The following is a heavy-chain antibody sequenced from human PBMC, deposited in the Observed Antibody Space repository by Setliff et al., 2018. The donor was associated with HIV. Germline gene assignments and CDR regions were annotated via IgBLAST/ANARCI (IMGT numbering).Heavy chain of an antibody. V-gene: IGHV1-2*02. J-gene: IGHJ6*03. Sequence: GASVKVSCKASGYTFTDYFLHWVRQAPGQGLEWMGWISPHNGDKNIPQRFRGRVTLTRDTSISTAYMELSGLRAEDSAVYYCHRFMHVWGKGTTVTVSS. CDR1: GYTFTDYF. CDR3: HRFMHV. CDR2: ISPHNGDK.